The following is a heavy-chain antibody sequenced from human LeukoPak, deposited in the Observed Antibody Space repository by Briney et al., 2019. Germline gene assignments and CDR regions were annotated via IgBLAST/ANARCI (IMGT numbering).Heavy chain of an antibody. CDR1: GGSISRPY. CDR3: ARGGGLSCGDLFSAGYMDV. V-gene: IGHV4-59*11. J-gene: IGHJ6*03. Sequence: SETLSLTCTVSGGSISRPYWSWSRQPPGEGLEWIGYVYSDGRTNFNPSLKSRVTMSIDTSKSQFPLRLTSVTAADAAVYDCARGGGLSCGDLFSAGYMDVWGKGTTVTVAS. CDR2: VYSDGRT. D-gene: IGHD3-10*01.